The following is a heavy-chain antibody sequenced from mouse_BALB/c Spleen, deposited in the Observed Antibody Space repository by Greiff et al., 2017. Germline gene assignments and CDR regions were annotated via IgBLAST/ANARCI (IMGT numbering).Heavy chain of an antibody. CDR3: NVRSHYFDY. CDR1: GYTFTSYW. J-gene: IGHJ2*01. V-gene: IGHV1-69*02. Sequence: QVQLQQPGAELVRPGASVKLSCKASGYTFTSYWINWVKQRPGQGLEWIGNIYPSDSYTNYNQKFKDKATLTVDKSSSTAYMQLSSPTSEDSAVYYCNVRSHYFDYWGQGTTLTVSS. D-gene: IGHD1-1*01. CDR2: IYPSDSYT.